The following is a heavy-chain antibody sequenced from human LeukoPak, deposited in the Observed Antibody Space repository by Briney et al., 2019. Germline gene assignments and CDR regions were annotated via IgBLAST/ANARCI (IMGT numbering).Heavy chain of an antibody. CDR1: GGSFSGYY. V-gene: IGHV4-34*01. D-gene: IGHD2-2*01. Sequence: SETLSLTCAVYGGSFSGYYWSWIRQPPGKGLEWIGEIDHSGSTNYNPSLKSRVTISVDTSKNQFSLKLSSVTAADTAVYYCARRDCSSTSCYQVDHWGQGTLVTVSS. J-gene: IGHJ4*02. CDR2: IDHSGST. CDR3: ARRDCSSTSCYQVDH.